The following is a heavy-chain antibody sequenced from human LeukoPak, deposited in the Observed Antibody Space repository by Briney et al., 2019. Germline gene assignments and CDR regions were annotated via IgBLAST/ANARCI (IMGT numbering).Heavy chain of an antibody. D-gene: IGHD5-12*01. J-gene: IGHJ4*02. Sequence: GGSLRLSCAASGFTFHHYSMHWVRQPPGKGLEWVSLISWDGGITYYADSVRGRFTISRDNSKNSLSLEMNSLRTEDTALYYCAKDSNTGGYSFGSWGQGTLVTVTS. CDR1: GFTFHHYS. CDR2: ISWDGGIT. CDR3: AKDSNTGGYSFGS. V-gene: IGHV3-43*01.